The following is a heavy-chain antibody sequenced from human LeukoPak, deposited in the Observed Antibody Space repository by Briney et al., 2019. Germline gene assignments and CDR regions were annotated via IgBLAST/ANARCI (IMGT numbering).Heavy chain of an antibody. CDR1: GYTFTSYG. D-gene: IGHD3-3*01. CDR3: ARDQLITIFGVVIIGRNNWFDP. J-gene: IGHJ5*02. CDR2: ISAYNGNT. Sequence: ASVKVSCTASGYTFTSYGISWVRHAPGHWLEWMGWISAYNGNTNYAQELQGRVTMTTDTSMSTTYIELRSLRSAQPAMYYCARDQLITIFGVVIIGRNNWFDPWGQGTLVTVSS. V-gene: IGHV1-18*01.